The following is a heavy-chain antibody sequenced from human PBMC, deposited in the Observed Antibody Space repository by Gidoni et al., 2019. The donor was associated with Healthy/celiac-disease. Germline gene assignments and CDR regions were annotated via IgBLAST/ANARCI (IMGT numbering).Heavy chain of an antibody. D-gene: IGHD3-10*01. Sequence: EVQLLESGGGLVQPGGSLRLSCAASGFPFSSHALSWVRQAPGKGLEWVAVISGSGGSTYYADSVKGRFTNSRDNSKNTLYLQMNSLRAEDTAVYYCAKVPLTMVRGVIITFFDYWGQGTLVTVSS. CDR1: GFPFSSHA. J-gene: IGHJ4*02. V-gene: IGHV3-23*01. CDR3: AKVPLTMVRGVIITFFDY. CDR2: ISGSGGST.